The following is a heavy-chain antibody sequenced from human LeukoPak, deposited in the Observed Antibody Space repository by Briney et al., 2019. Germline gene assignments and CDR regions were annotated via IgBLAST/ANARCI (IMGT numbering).Heavy chain of an antibody. Sequence: GGSLRLSCAASGFTFSSYSMNWVRQAPGKGLEWVSSISSSSSYIYYADSVKGRFTISRDNSKNTLYLQMNSLRAEDTAVYYCAKEYSRWYLDYWGQGTLVTVSS. CDR1: GFTFSSYS. CDR2: ISSSSSYI. CDR3: AKEYSRWYLDY. D-gene: IGHD4-23*01. J-gene: IGHJ4*02. V-gene: IGHV3-21*01.